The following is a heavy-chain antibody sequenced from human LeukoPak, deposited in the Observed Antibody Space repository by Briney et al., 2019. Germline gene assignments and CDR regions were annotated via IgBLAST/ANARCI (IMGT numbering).Heavy chain of an antibody. CDR1: GYSFNSYL. CDR3: ARAYGNNPHYDC. V-gene: IGHV1-18*01. D-gene: IGHD4-17*01. J-gene: IGHJ4*02. CDR2: ISGHNGNT. Sequence: ASVKVSCKASGYSFNSYLISWVRQVPGQGLEWMGWISGHNGNTDYAQKFKDRVTLTTDTSSSTAYMELSSLRSDDTAVYYCARAYGNNPHYDCWGQGTLVTVSS.